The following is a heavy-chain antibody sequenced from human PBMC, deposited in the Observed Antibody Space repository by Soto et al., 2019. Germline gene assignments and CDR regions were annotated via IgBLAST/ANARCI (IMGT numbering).Heavy chain of an antibody. J-gene: IGHJ4*02. CDR3: ARDYFSDYVFDY. D-gene: IGHD4-17*01. V-gene: IGHV1-18*01. CDR2: IGAYNDNA. Sequence: QVQLVQSGAEVKEPGASVKVSCKASGYIFTAYGISWVRQAPGQGLEWMGYIGAYNDNANYAQNFQGRVTMTMDTSTTTAYMELRSLRPDDTAVYYCARDYFSDYVFDYWGQGTLVTVSS. CDR1: GYIFTAYG.